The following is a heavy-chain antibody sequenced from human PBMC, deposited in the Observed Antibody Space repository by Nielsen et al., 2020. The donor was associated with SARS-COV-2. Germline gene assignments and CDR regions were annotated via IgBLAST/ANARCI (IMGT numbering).Heavy chain of an antibody. CDR1: GYTFTGYY. Sequence: ASVKVSCKASGYTFTGYYMHWVRQAPGQGLERMGRINPNSGGTNYAQKFQGRVTMTRDTSISTAYMELSRLRSDDTAVYYCARDYGGNSLDYWGQGTLVTVSS. J-gene: IGHJ4*02. V-gene: IGHV1-2*06. CDR2: INPNSGGT. CDR3: ARDYGGNSLDY. D-gene: IGHD4-23*01.